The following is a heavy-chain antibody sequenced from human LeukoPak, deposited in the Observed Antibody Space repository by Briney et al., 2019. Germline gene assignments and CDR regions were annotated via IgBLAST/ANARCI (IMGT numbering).Heavy chain of an antibody. D-gene: IGHD6-13*01. V-gene: IGHV4-59*12. J-gene: IGHJ4*02. CDR2: IYYSGST. Sequence: SETLSLTWTVSGGSISSYYWSWIRQPPGKGLEWIGSIYYSGSTNYNPSLKSRGTISVDTSKNQFSLKLSSVTAADTAVYYCARGRGRTYSSSWYPRGYFDYWGQGTLVTVSS. CDR1: GGSISSYY. CDR3: ARGRGRTYSSSWYPRGYFDY.